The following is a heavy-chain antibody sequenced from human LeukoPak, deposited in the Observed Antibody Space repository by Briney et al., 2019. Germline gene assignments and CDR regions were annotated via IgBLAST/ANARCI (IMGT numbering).Heavy chain of an antibody. J-gene: IGHJ6*02. CDR3: AKGLPMYYYYGMDV. V-gene: IGHV3-30*04. Sequence: GGSLRLSCAASGFTFSSYAMHWVRQAPGKGLEWVAVISYDGSNKYYADSVKGRFTISRDNAKNSLYLQMNSLRAEDTALYYCAKGLPMYYYYGMDVWGQGTTVTVSS. D-gene: IGHD5-18*01. CDR1: GFTFSSYA. CDR2: ISYDGSNK.